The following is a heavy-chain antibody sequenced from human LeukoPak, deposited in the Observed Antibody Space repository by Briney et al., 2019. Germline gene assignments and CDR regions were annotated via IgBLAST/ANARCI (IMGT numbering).Heavy chain of an antibody. V-gene: IGHV4-59*12. CDR1: GGSLGRYS. CDR2: VYKSGRT. J-gene: IGHJ4*02. Sequence: SETLSLTCTLSGGSLGRYSWSWVRQPPGKGLEWIGYVYKSGRTDYNPSLQSRVTMSVDTSRDQFSLKLSSVTAADTAVYYCATSSVPFAFWGQGTLVTVSS. CDR3: ATSSVPFAF.